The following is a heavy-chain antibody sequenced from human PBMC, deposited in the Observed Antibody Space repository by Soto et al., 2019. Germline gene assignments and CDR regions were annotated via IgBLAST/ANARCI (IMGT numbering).Heavy chain of an antibody. CDR1: GFTFSSYA. D-gene: IGHD3-10*01. CDR3: AKGGGLGELLSTFHD. J-gene: IGHJ4*02. CDR2: ISGSGGST. Sequence: EVQLLESGGGLVQPGGSLRLSCAASGFTFSSYAMSWVRQAPGKGLEWVSAISGSGGSTYYADSVKGRFTISRNNSKNTLYLQMNSLRAEDTAVYYCAKGGGLGELLSTFHDWGQGTLVTVSS. V-gene: IGHV3-23*01.